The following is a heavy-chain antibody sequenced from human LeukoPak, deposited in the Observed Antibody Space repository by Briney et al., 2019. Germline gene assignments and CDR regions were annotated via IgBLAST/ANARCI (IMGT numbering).Heavy chain of an antibody. D-gene: IGHD3-16*01. CDR3: ARDGAYYYGMDV. Sequence: GGSLRLSCAASGFTVNSNYMSWVRQAPGKGLEWVSVIYSGGSTYYADSVKGRFTISRDNSKNTLYLQMNSLRAEDTAVYYCARDGAYYYGMDVWGQGTTVTVSS. V-gene: IGHV3-53*01. CDR1: GFTVNSNY. J-gene: IGHJ6*02. CDR2: IYSGGST.